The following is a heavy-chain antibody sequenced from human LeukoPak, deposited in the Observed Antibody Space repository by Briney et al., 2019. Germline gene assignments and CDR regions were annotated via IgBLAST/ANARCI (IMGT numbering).Heavy chain of an antibody. Sequence: PSETLSLTCTVSGGSISSYYWSWIRQPPGKGLEWIGYIYYSGSTNYNPSLKSRVTISVDTSKNQFSLKLSSVTVADTAVYYCARAGGAGSPYWYFDLWGRGTLVTVSS. V-gene: IGHV4-59*01. CDR1: GGSISSYY. CDR2: IYYSGST. CDR3: ARAGGAGSPYWYFDL. J-gene: IGHJ2*01. D-gene: IGHD6-13*01.